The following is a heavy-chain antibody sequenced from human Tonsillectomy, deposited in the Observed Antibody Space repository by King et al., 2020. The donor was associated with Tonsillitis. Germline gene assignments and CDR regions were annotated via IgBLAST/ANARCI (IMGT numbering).Heavy chain of an antibody. CDR3: ARDIVVVPAAPRTKSYSYGMDV. V-gene: IGHV3-48*01. J-gene: IGHJ6*02. Sequence: VQLVESGGGLVQPGGSLRLSCAASGFTFSSYSINWVRQAPGKGLEWVSFISSSSSTIYYADSVKGRFTISRDNAQNSLYLQMNNLRVEDTAVYYCARDIVVVPAAPRTKSYSYGMDVWGQGPTVTVSS. CDR2: ISSSSSTI. CDR1: GFTFSSYS. D-gene: IGHD2-2*01.